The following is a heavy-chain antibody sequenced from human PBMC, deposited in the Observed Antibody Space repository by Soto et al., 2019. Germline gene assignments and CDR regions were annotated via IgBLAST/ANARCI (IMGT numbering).Heavy chain of an antibody. V-gene: IGHV3-48*01. Sequence: GGSLRLSCAASGFTFDDYAMHWVRQAPGKGLEWISYISHSSATKYYADSVKGRFTISRDNSKNTLYLQMNSLRAEDTAVYYCAREYLDSSGYYYLDYWGQGTLVTVSS. J-gene: IGHJ4*02. CDR2: ISHSSATK. CDR3: AREYLDSSGYYYLDY. CDR1: GFTFDDYA. D-gene: IGHD3-22*01.